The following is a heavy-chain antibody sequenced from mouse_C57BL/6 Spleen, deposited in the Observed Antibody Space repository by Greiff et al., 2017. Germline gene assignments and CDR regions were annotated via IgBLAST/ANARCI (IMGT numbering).Heavy chain of an antibody. CDR2: IYPGSGST. CDR3: ARATTVVASDY. V-gene: IGHV1-55*01. J-gene: IGHJ2*01. Sequence: VQLQQPGAELVKPGASVKMSCKASGYTFTSYWITWVKQRPGQGLEWIGDIYPGSGSTNYNEKFKSKATLTVDTPSSTAYMQLSSLTSEDSAVYYCARATTVVASDYWGQGTTLTVSS. CDR1: GYTFTSYW. D-gene: IGHD1-1*01.